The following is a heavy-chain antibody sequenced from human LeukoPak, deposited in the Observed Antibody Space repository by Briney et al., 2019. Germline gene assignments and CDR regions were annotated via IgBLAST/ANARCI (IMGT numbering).Heavy chain of an antibody. CDR3: ARGLTYYYGSGSYGRYFDY. J-gene: IGHJ4*02. CDR2: IYYSGST. D-gene: IGHD3-10*01. V-gene: IGHV4-39*07. Sequence: SETLSLTCTVSGGSISSSSYYWGWIRQPPGKRLEWIGSIYYSGSTYYNPSLKSRVTISVDTSKNQFSLKLSSVTAADTAVYYCARGLTYYYGSGSYGRYFDYWGQGTLVTVSS. CDR1: GGSISSSSYY.